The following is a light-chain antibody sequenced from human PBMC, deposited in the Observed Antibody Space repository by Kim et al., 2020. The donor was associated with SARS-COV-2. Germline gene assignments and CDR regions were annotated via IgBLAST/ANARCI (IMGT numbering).Light chain of an antibody. V-gene: IGKV3-15*01. CDR1: QSISSN. Sequence: EIVITQSPATPSVSPGERATLSCRASQSISSNLAWYQQKPGQAPRLLIYDASTRAAGIPARFSGSGSGTEFTLTISSLQSEDFAVYHCQQYNNWPHTFGQGTKVDIK. J-gene: IGKJ2*01. CDR2: DAS. CDR3: QQYNNWPHT.